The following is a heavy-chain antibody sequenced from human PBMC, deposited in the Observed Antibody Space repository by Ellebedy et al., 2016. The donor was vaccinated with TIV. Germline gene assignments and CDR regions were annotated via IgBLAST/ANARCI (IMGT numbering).Heavy chain of an antibody. D-gene: IGHD5-18*01. J-gene: IGHJ6*03. V-gene: IGHV3-21*01. CDR2: ISSSSSYI. CDR1: GFTFSSYS. CDR3: AREEYSYGYPYYYYMDV. Sequence: GGSLRLSXAASGFTFSSYSMNWVRQAPGKGLEWVSSISSSSSYIYYADSVKGRFTISRDNAKNSLYLQMNSLRAEDTAVYYCAREEYSYGYPYYYYMDVWGKGTTVTVSS.